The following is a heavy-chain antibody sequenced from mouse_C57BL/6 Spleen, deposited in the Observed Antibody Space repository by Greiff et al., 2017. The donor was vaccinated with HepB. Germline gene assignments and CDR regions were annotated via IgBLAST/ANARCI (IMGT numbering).Heavy chain of an antibody. D-gene: IGHD1-1*01. CDR1: GYTFTDYY. CDR3: ARDTTVVVPFDY. Sequence: EVQLQQSGPELVKPGASVKISCKASGYTFTDYYMNWVKQSHGKSLEWIGDINPNNGGTSYNQKFKGKATLTVDKSSSTAYMELRSLTSEDSAVYYCARDTTVVVPFDYWGQGTTLTVSS. CDR2: INPNNGGT. V-gene: IGHV1-26*01. J-gene: IGHJ2*01.